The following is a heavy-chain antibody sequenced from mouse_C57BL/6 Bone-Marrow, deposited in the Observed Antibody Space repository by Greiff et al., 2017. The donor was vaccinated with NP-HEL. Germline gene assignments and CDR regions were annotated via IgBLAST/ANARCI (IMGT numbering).Heavy chain of an antibody. CDR3: ARSRALYYGSSYAFAY. Sequence: VKLQQPGAELVKPGASVKLSCKASGYTFTSYWMHWVKQRPGQGLEWIGMIHPNSGSTNYNEKFKSKATLTVDKSSSTAYMQLSSLTSEDSAVYYCARSRALYYGSSYAFAYWGQGTLVTVSA. V-gene: IGHV1-64*01. D-gene: IGHD1-1*01. J-gene: IGHJ3*01. CDR1: GYTFTSYW. CDR2: IHPNSGST.